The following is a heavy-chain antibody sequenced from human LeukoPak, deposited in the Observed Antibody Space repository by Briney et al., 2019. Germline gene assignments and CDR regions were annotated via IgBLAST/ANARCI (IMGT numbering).Heavy chain of an antibody. Sequence: GGSLRLSCAASGFTFSSYSMNWVRQAPGKGLEWVSSISSSSSYICYADSVKGRFTISRDNAKNSLYLQMNSLRAEDTAAYYCARGPYDILTGYYLNYWGQGTLVTVSS. CDR3: ARGPYDILTGYYLNY. CDR2: ISSSSSYI. CDR1: GFTFSSYS. D-gene: IGHD3-9*01. J-gene: IGHJ4*02. V-gene: IGHV3-21*01.